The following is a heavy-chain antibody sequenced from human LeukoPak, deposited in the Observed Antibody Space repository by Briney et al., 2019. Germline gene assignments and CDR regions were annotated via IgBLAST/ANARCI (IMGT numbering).Heavy chain of an antibody. CDR2: IWYDGSNK. J-gene: IGHJ4*02. CDR3: AKDSLRYYYGSGSPPDY. CDR1: GFTFSSYG. Sequence: GGSLRLSCAASGFTFSSYGMHWVRQAPGKGLEWVAVIWYDGSNKYYADSVKGRFTISRDNSKNTLYLQMNSLRAEDTAVYYCAKDSLRYYYGSGSPPDYWGQGTLVTVSS. D-gene: IGHD3-10*01. V-gene: IGHV3-33*06.